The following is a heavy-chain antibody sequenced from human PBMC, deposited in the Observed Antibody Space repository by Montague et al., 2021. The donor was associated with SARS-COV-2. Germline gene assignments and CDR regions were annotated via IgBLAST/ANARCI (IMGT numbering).Heavy chain of an antibody. D-gene: IGHD3-16*02. CDR2: INHSGST. V-gene: IGHV4-34*01. CDR1: GGSFSGYY. Sequence: SETLSLTCAVYGGSFSGYYWSWIRLPPGKGLEWIGEINHSGSTNYNPSLKSRVTISVDTSKNQFSLKLSSVTAADTAVYYCARGYDYVWGSHHYLHWFDPWGQGTMVTVSS. CDR3: ARGYDYVWGSHHYLHWFDP. J-gene: IGHJ5*02.